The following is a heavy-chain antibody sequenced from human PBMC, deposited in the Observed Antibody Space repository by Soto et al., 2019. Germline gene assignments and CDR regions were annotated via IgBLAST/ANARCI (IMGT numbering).Heavy chain of an antibody. D-gene: IGHD6-13*01. V-gene: IGHV3-30*09. J-gene: IGHJ4*02. CDR3: AKARHSTSWYGLEADL. CDR1: GFIFSDYA. CDR2: ISYGGDNK. Sequence: QVQLVESGGGVVQPGRSLRLSCAAYGFIFSDYAMHWIRQAPGKGLEWVAVISYGGDNKYYADSVRGRFAISRDNLKNTLDLQMNSLNPEDTAVYHCAKARHSTSWYGLEADLWGQGTLVTVSS.